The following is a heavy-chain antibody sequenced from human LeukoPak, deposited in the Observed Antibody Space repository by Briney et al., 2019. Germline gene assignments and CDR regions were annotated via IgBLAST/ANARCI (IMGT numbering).Heavy chain of an antibody. CDR2: INHSGST. Sequence: PSETLSLTCAVYGGSFSGYYWSWIRQPPGKGLEWIGEINHSGSTNYNPSLKSRVTISVDTSKNQFSLKLSSVTAADTAVYYCARSSVVVPAAIRYYYYYYYMDVWGKGTTVTVSS. CDR1: GGSFSGYY. D-gene: IGHD2-2*02. CDR3: ARSSVVVPAAIRYYYYYYYMDV. V-gene: IGHV4-34*01. J-gene: IGHJ6*03.